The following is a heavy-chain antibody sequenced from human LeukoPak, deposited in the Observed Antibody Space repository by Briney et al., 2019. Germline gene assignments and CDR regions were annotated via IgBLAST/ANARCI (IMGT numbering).Heavy chain of an antibody. CDR2: IYYSGST. CDR3: ARRSGYSAVDY. Sequence: SETLSLTCTVSGGSISSYYWSWIRQPPGKGLEWIGYIYYSGSTNYNPSLKSRVTISVDTSKDQFSLRLTSVTAADTAVYYCARRSGYSAVDYWGQGTLVTVSS. V-gene: IGHV4-59*08. J-gene: IGHJ4*02. D-gene: IGHD5-18*01. CDR1: GGSISSYY.